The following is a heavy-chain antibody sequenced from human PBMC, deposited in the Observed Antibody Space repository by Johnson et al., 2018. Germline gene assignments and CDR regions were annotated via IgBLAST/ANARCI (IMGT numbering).Heavy chain of an antibody. CDR2: ISYDGSNE. V-gene: IGHV3-30*18. CDR3: AKDPWEQSGHYYYYIDV. CDR1: GFTFSSYG. Sequence: VQLVESGGGVVQPGRSLRLSCAASGFTFSSYGIHWVRQTPGKGLEWVAVISYDGSNEYYAYSVKGRFTISRDNSKDTLYLQMNSLRAEDTAMYYCAKDPWEQSGHYYYYIDVWGKGTTVTVS. D-gene: IGHD1/OR15-1a*01. J-gene: IGHJ6*03.